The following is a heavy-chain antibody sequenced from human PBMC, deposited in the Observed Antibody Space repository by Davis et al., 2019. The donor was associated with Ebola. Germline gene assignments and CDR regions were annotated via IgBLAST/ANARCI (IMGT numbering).Heavy chain of an antibody. CDR3: AKDLRLTHAFDI. CDR1: GFTFSSYG. J-gene: IGHJ3*02. D-gene: IGHD1-14*01. V-gene: IGHV3-NL1*01. CDR2: IYSGGST. Sequence: GESLKISCAASGFTFSSYGMHWVRQAPGKGLEWVSVIYSGGSTYYADSVKGRFTISRDNSKNTLYLQMNSLRAEDTAVYYCAKDLRLTHAFDIWGQGTMVTVSS.